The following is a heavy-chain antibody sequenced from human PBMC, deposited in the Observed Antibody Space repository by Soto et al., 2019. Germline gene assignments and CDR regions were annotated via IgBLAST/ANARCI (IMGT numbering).Heavy chain of an antibody. CDR3: AKDGGGYNYGYVMLDKYYYGMDV. D-gene: IGHD5-18*01. Sequence: QVQLVESGGGVVQPGRSLRLSCAASGFTFSTYAMHWVRQAPGKGLEGVAVISYDGTNKYYADSVRGRFTLSRDNSKNALFLHMNSLRAEDTALYYCAKDGGGYNYGYVMLDKYYYGMDVWGQGTTVTVSS. CDR1: GFTFSTYA. V-gene: IGHV3-30-3*01. CDR2: ISYDGTNK. J-gene: IGHJ6*02.